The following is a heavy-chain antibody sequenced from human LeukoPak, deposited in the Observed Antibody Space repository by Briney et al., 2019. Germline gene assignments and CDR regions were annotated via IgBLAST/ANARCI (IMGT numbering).Heavy chain of an antibody. J-gene: IGHJ2*01. V-gene: IGHV3-48*03. D-gene: IGHD4-17*01. CDR3: ARSVSYGWYFDL. CDR2: ISSSGSTI. Sequence: GGSLRLSCAASGFTLSSYEMNWVGQAPGEGLEWVSYISSSGSTIYYADSVKGRFTISRDNAKNSLYLQMNSLRAEDTAVYYCARSVSYGWYFDLWGRGTLVTVSS. CDR1: GFTLSSYE.